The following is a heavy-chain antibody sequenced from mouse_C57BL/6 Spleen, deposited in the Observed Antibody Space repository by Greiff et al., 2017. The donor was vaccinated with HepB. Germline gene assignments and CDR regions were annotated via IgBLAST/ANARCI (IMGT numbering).Heavy chain of an antibody. J-gene: IGHJ1*03. CDR1: GYSITSGYY. V-gene: IGHV3-6*01. CDR3: ARGGYGSSWGYFDV. D-gene: IGHD1-1*01. CDR2: ISYDGSN. Sequence: EVQLQESGPGLVKPSQSLSLTCSVTGYSITSGYYWNWIRQFPGNKLEWMGYISYDGSNNYNPSLKNRISITRDTSKNQLFLKLNSVTTEDTATYYCARGGYGSSWGYFDVWGTGTTVTVSS.